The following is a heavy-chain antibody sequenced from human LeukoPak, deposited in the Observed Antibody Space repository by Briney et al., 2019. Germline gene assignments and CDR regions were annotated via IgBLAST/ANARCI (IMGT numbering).Heavy chain of an antibody. J-gene: IGHJ4*02. D-gene: IGHD1-26*01. V-gene: IGHV3-48*03. CDR1: GFTFSSYE. CDR2: ISRSGSTI. Sequence: GSLRLSCAAFGFTFSSYEMNWVREAPGKGLEWVSYISRSGSTIYYADTVKGRFTIPRDNAKNSLYLQMNSLRAEDTAVYYCARELYVGSYFPDYWGQGTLVTVSS. CDR3: ARELYVGSYFPDY.